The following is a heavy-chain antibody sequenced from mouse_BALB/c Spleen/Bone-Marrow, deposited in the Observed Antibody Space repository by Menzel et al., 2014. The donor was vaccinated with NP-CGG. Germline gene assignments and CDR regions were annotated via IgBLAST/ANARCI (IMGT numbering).Heavy chain of an antibody. V-gene: IGHV1-26*01. J-gene: IGHJ4*01. CDR3: ARWDYYGYAMDY. Sequence: LVEPGASMKISCKASGYSFTGYTMNWVKQSHGKNLEWIGLINPYNGGTSYNQKFMGKATLTVDKSSSTAYMELLSLTSEDSAVYYCARWDYYGYAMDYWGQGTSVTVSS. CDR2: INPYNGGT. D-gene: IGHD1-1*01. CDR1: GYSFTGYT.